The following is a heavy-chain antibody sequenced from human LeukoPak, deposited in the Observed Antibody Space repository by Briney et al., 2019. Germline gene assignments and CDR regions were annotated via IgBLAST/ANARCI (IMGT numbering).Heavy chain of an antibody. CDR3: AKSRRFGELDY. V-gene: IGHV3-30-3*02. J-gene: IGHJ4*02. D-gene: IGHD3-10*01. CDR2: ISYDGSNK. Sequence: GRSLRLSCAASGFTFSSYAMHWVRQAPGKGLEWVAVISYDGSNKYYADSVKGRFTISRDNSKNTLYLQMNSLRAEDTAVYYCAKSRRFGELDYWGQGTLVTVSS. CDR1: GFTFSSYA.